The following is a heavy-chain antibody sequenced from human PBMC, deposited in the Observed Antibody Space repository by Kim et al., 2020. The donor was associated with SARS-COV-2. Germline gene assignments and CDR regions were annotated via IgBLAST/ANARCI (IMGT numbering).Heavy chain of an antibody. CDR3: ARELVVEVAEYFDY. V-gene: IGHV3-7*03. J-gene: IGHJ4*02. D-gene: IGHD2-21*01. CDR2: IKDDGSET. CDR1: GFTFSGYW. Sequence: GGSLRLSCAASGFTFSGYWMSWVRQTPGKGLEWVANIKDDGSETYYLGSVRGRFTISRDNAKKSLYLQMNSLRAEDTALYYCARELVVEVAEYFDYWGQGTLVTVSS.